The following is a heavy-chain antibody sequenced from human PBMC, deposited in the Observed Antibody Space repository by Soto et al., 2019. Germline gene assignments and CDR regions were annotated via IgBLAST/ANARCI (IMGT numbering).Heavy chain of an antibody. CDR2: ISGSGGST. V-gene: IGHV3-23*01. Sequence: GSLRLSCAASGFTFSSYWISWVRQAPGKGLEWVSDISGSGGSTYYADSVKGRFTISRDNSKNTLYLQMNSLRAEDTAVYYCAKLGYGDYYFDYWGQGTLVTVSS. J-gene: IGHJ4*02. D-gene: IGHD4-17*01. CDR1: GFTFSSYW. CDR3: AKLGYGDYYFDY.